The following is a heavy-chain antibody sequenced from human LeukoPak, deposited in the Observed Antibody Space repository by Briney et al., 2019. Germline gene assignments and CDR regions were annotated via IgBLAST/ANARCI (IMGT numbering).Heavy chain of an antibody. Sequence: SETLSHTCTVSGDSTSSDRYYGGWVRQPPGKGLEWIGSFHYSGSTYYNPSLKSRVTISGDTSKNQFSLKLRSVTAADTAVYYCASLVVVVVTASEIDYWGQGTLVTVSS. CDR3: ASLVVVVVTASEIDY. CDR1: GDSTSSDRYY. J-gene: IGHJ4*02. CDR2: FHYSGST. V-gene: IGHV4-39*01. D-gene: IGHD2-21*02.